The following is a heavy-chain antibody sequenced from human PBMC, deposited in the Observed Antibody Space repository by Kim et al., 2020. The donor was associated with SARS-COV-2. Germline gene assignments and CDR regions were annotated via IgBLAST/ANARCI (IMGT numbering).Heavy chain of an antibody. CDR1: GFTFSSYA. CDR2: ISGSGGST. CDR3: AKATFHSSSWYYFDY. D-gene: IGHD6-13*01. J-gene: IGHJ4*02. Sequence: GGSLRLSCAASGFTFSSYAMSWVRQAPGKGLEWVSAISGSGGSTYYADSVKGRFTISRDNSKNTLYLQMNSLRAEDTAVYYCAKATFHSSSWYYFDYWGQGTLVTVSS. V-gene: IGHV3-23*01.